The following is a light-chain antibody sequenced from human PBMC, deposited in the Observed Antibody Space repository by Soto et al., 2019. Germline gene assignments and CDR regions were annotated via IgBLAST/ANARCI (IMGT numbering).Light chain of an antibody. J-gene: IGLJ1*01. CDR1: SSDIGDYNY. Sequence: QSALTQPASVSGSPGQSITISCTGTSSDIGDYNYVSWYQQHPGKAPKLMIFEVSNRPSGVSNRFSGSKSGNTASLTISGLQAEDEADYYCSSYTSSSTRVFGTGTKVT. CDR3: SSYTSSSTRV. V-gene: IGLV2-14*01. CDR2: EVS.